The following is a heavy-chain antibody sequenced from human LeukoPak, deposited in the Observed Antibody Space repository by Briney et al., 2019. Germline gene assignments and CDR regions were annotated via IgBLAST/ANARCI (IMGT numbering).Heavy chain of an antibody. CDR1: GGSISSYY. CDR2: IYYSGST. Sequence: SETLSLTCTVSGGSISSYYWSWIRQPPGKGLEWIGYIYYSGSTNYNPSLKSGVTISVDTSKNQFSLKLSSVTAADTAVYYCARSRVVVAGAIDYWGQGTLVTVSS. CDR3: ARSRVVVAGAIDY. J-gene: IGHJ4*02. V-gene: IGHV4-59*01. D-gene: IGHD2-15*01.